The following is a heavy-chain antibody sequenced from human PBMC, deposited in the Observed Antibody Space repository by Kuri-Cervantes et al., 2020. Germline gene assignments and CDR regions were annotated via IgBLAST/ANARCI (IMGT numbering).Heavy chain of an antibody. Sequence: GESLKISCAASGFTVSSNYINWVRQAPGKGLEWGSVIYSGGSTYYADSVKGRFTISRDNAKNSLYLQMNSLRAEDTAVYYCARDLRDCSSTSCYMGLYYYYYGMDVWGQGTTVTVSS. CDR1: GFTVSSNY. J-gene: IGHJ6*02. V-gene: IGHV3-53*05. CDR2: IYSGGST. D-gene: IGHD2-2*02. CDR3: ARDLRDCSSTSCYMGLYYYYYGMDV.